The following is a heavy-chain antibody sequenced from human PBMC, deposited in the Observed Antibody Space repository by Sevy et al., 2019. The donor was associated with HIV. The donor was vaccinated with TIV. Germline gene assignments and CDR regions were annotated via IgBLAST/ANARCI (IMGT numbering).Heavy chain of an antibody. CDR3: ARGVTTILPYYYYMDV. D-gene: IGHD4-17*01. CDR2: ISGSGGST. J-gene: IGHJ6*03. CDR1: GFSFDSYG. Sequence: GGSLRLSCAVSGFSFDSYGMTWVRQAPGKGLEWVSAISGSGGSTYYADSVKGRFTISRDNSKNTLYLQMNSLRAEDTAVYYCARGVTTILPYYYYMDVWGKGTTVTVSS. V-gene: IGHV3-23*01.